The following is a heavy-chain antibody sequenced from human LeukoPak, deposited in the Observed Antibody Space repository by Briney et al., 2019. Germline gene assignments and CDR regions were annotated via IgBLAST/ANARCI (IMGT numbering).Heavy chain of an antibody. V-gene: IGHV4-59*07. J-gene: IGHJ6*02. Sequence: SDTLSLTCTVSGGSISSYYWSWIRPPPPKELAWMGYIYYIGSTNFNPSLKSRVTISVDTSKNQFSLKLSSVTAADTAVYYCARAILRRYYDSSGYYYGPYYYYGMDVWGQGTTVTVSS. CDR1: GGSISSYY. D-gene: IGHD3-22*01. CDR2: IYYIGST. CDR3: ARAILRRYYDSSGYYYGPYYYYGMDV.